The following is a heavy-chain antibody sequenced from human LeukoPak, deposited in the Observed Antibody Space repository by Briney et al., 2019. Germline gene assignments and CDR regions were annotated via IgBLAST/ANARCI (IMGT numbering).Heavy chain of an antibody. CDR1: VYTSTSYY. Sequence: GSLSVSPTASVYTSTSYYMHRVRHSPGQGLEWMGIINPTVGMTSYAQKFQGRATMTRDTSTSTVYMELSSLRSEETAVYYCARDRTYYDILTGYSPQYYFEYWGQGTLVTVSS. CDR3: ARDRTYYDILTGYSPQYYFEY. V-gene: IGHV1-46*01. D-gene: IGHD3-9*01. J-gene: IGHJ4*02. CDR2: INPTVGMT.